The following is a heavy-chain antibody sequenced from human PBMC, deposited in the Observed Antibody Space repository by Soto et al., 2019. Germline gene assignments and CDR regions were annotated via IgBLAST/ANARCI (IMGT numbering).Heavy chain of an antibody. CDR2: IYYSGST. D-gene: IGHD4-17*01. CDR1: GGSISSYY. Sequence: SETLSLTCTVSGGSISSYYWSWIRQPPGKGLEWIRYIYYSGSTNYNPSLKSRVTISVDTSKNQFSLKLSSVTAADTAVYYCARTGILHKWRQKENGDYVVWAFDIWGQGTMVTVSS. CDR3: ARTGILHKWRQKENGDYVVWAFDI. V-gene: IGHV4-59*01. J-gene: IGHJ3*02.